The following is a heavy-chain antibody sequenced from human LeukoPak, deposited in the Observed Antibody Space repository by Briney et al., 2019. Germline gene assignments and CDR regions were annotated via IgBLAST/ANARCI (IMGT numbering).Heavy chain of an antibody. CDR1: GYTFTSYG. Sequence: ASVKVSCKASGYTFTSYGISWVRQAPGQGLEWMGWISAYNGNTGYAQKFQGRVTMTGNTSISTAYMELSSLRSEDTAVYYCVSGSYYYDYYGMDVWGQGTTVTVSS. CDR2: ISAYNGNT. J-gene: IGHJ6*02. CDR3: VSGSYYYDYYGMDV. V-gene: IGHV1-8*02. D-gene: IGHD1-26*01.